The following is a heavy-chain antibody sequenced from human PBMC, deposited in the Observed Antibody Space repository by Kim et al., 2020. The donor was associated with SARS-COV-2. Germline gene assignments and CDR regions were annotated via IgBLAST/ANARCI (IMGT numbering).Heavy chain of an antibody. CDR3: AKDRNSGWAMDV. CDR2: FYDGGSTT. D-gene: IGHD6-19*01. Sequence: GGSPRLSCAASGFTFSSYAMNWVRQAPGKGLEWVSAFYDGGSTTYYADSVRGRFTISRDDSKNTLYLQMNSLRAEDTAIYYCAKDRNSGWAMDVWGQVST. J-gene: IGHJ6*02. V-gene: IGHV3-23*03. CDR1: GFTFSSYA.